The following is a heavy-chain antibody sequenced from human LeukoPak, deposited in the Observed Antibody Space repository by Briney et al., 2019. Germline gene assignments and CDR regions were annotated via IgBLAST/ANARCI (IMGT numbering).Heavy chain of an antibody. CDR2: INHSGGT. D-gene: IGHD5-18*01. Sequence: SETLSLTCAVYGGSFSDYSWSWIRQPPGKGLEWIGEINHSGGTNPNQSLMSRVIMSVDTSKNQFSLKVSSVTAADTAVYYCARVGYSFSTNDWSRTGLGAYPTKHYYYYMDVWGKGTTVTVSS. J-gene: IGHJ6*03. V-gene: IGHV4-34*01. CDR1: GGSFSDYS. CDR3: ARVGYSFSTNDWSRTGLGAYPTKHYYYYMDV.